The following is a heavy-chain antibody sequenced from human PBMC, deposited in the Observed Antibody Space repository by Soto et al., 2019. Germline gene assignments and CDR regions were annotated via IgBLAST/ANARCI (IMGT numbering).Heavy chain of an antibody. CDR3: ARAGLHDEVFDY. Sequence: PGGSLRLSCXASGFTFSNYAMSWVRQAPGKGLEWVSSISGSDGSTYYADSVKGRFSISRDNSTSTAYMELSSLRSEDTAVYYCARAGLHDEVFDYWGQGTLVTVSS. CDR1: GFTFSNYA. D-gene: IGHD4-4*01. V-gene: IGHV3-23*01. CDR2: ISGSDGST. J-gene: IGHJ4*02.